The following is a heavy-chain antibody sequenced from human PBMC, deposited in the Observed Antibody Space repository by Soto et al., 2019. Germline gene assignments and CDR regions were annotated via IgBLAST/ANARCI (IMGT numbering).Heavy chain of an antibody. V-gene: IGHV4-39*01. CDR2: IYYSGST. CDR1: GGSISSSSYY. J-gene: IGHJ4*02. D-gene: IGHD7-27*01. Sequence: SETLSLTCTVSGGSISSSSYYWGWIRQPPGKGLEWIGSIYYSGSTYYNPSLKSRVTISVDTSKNQFSLRLSSVTAADTAVYYCARHDSNPNWGSGLLDYWGQGTLVTVSS. CDR3: ARHDSNPNWGSGLLDY.